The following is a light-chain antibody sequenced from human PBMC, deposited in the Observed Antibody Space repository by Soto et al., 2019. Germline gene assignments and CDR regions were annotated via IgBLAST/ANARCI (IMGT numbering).Light chain of an antibody. Sequence: EIVMTQSPATLSVSPGERAILSCRASQSVSSNLAWYQLKPGQAPRLLIYGASTRATGIPARFSGSGSGTDFTLTISSLQSEDFAVYYCQQYNNWPRAFGPGTKVDFK. J-gene: IGKJ3*01. V-gene: IGKV3-15*01. CDR1: QSVSSN. CDR2: GAS. CDR3: QQYNNWPRA.